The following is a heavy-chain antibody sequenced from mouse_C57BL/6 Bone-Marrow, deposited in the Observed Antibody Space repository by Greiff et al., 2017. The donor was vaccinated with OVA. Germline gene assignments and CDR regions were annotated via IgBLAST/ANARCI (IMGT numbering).Heavy chain of an antibody. Sequence: QVTLKVSAPGISQPSQTLSLTCSFSGFSLSTFGMGVGWIRQPSGKGLEWLAHIWWDDDKYYNPALKSRLTISKDTSKNQVFLKNANVDTADTATYYCAQFEKYVGYIGYWGEGTTHTVSS. J-gene: IGHJ2*01. D-gene: IGHD5-1-1*01. CDR1: GFSLSTFGMG. CDR3: AQFEKYVGYIGY. CDR2: IWWDDDK. V-gene: IGHV8-8*01.